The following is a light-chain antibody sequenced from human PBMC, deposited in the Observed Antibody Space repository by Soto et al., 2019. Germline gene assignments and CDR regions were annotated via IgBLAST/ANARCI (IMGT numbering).Light chain of an antibody. V-gene: IGKV1-39*01. J-gene: IGKJ1*01. CDR1: QSISRY. CDR3: QQSYTIPLT. CDR2: ATS. Sequence: DIQMTQSPSSLSASVGDRVTISCRASQSISRYLNWYQQKPGLVPKLLIYATSTLQSGVPSRFSGSGSGTDYTLTISSLQLEDFATYYCQQSYTIPLTFGHGTRVEFE.